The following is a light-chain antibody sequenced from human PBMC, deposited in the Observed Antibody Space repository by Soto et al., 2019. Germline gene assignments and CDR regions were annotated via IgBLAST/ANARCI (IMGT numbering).Light chain of an antibody. Sequence: DIQMTQSPSTLSASVGDRVTITCRASQSIRRWLAWYQQKPGKAPKLLIHDATILESGVPSRFSGSGSGTELTLTISSLQPDDSAAYYCQQYNSYPWTFGQGTKVDIK. V-gene: IGKV1-5*01. CDR2: DAT. CDR1: QSIRRW. CDR3: QQYNSYPWT. J-gene: IGKJ1*01.